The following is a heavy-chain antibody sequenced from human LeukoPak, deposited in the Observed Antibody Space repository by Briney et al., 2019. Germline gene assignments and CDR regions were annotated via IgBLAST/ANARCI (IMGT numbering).Heavy chain of an antibody. CDR2: FDPEDGET. J-gene: IGHJ3*02. Sequence: ASVKVSCKVSGYTLTELSMHWVRQAPGKGLEWMGGFDPEDGETIYAQKFQGRVTMTEDTSTDTAYMELSSPRSEDTAVYYCATGYYDSSPLEIWGQGTMVTVSS. CDR3: ATGYYDSSPLEI. V-gene: IGHV1-24*01. D-gene: IGHD3-22*01. CDR1: GYTLTELS.